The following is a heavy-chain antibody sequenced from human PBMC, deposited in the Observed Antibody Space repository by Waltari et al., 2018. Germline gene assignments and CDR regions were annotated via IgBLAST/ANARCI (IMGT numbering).Heavy chain of an antibody. CDR3: AAHLAAAGTYYYYMDV. Sequence: QVQLVQSGAEVKKSGASVKVSCKASGYTFTSYTISWVRQAPGQGLEWMGWISIYNDNTKYAQKLQDRVTITTDTSTTTAYMELRSLRSDDTAVYYCAAHLAAAGTYYYYMDVWGKGTTVTVSS. CDR1: GYTFTSYT. V-gene: IGHV1-18*01. J-gene: IGHJ6*03. CDR2: ISIYNDNT. D-gene: IGHD6-13*01.